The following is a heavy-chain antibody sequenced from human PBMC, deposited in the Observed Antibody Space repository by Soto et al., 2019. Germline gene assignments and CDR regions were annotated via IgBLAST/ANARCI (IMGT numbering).Heavy chain of an antibody. J-gene: IGHJ4*02. CDR1: GYTFTYHF. CDR2: INPHTGGT. CDR3: ARGPLLGANYFDF. V-gene: IGHV1-2*04. Sequence: QVQLVQSGAEVKKRGASVKVSCKTSGYTFTYHFMHWVRQAPGQGLEWMGWINPHTGGTNYAQKFQDWVTMTRDPSISTAYMELSSLKSDDTAVYYCARGPLLGANYFDFWGQGTLVTVSS.